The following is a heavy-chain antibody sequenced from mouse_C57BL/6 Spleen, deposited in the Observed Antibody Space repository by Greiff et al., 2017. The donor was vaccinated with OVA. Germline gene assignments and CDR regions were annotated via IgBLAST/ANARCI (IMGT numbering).Heavy chain of an antibody. CDR1: GFTFSDYG. Sequence: EVQVVESGGGLVKPGGSLKLSCAASGFTFSDYGMHWVRQAPEKGLEWVAYISSGSSTIYYADTVKGRFTISRDNAKNTLFLQMTSLRSEDTAMYYCASEDYYGSSYAWYFDVWGTGTTVTVSS. CDR2: ISSGSSTI. CDR3: ASEDYYGSSYAWYFDV. J-gene: IGHJ1*03. D-gene: IGHD1-1*01. V-gene: IGHV5-17*01.